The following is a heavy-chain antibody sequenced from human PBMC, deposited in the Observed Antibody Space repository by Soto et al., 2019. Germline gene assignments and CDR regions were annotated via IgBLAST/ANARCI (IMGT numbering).Heavy chain of an antibody. CDR1: GFTFSSYA. CDR2: ISYDGSNK. V-gene: IGHV3-30*18. Sequence: QVQLVESGGGVVQPGRSLRLSCAASGFTFSSYALHWVRQAPGKGLEWVAVISYDGSNKYYADSVKGRFTISRDNSKNTLYLQMNSLRAEDTAVYYCAKSSSGWYEREYNWFDPWGQGTLVTVSS. J-gene: IGHJ5*02. D-gene: IGHD6-19*01. CDR3: AKSSSGWYEREYNWFDP.